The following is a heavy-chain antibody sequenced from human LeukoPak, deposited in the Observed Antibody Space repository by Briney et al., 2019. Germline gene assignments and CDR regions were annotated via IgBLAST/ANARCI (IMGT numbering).Heavy chain of an antibody. D-gene: IGHD3-10*01. CDR2: ISSSSSYI. Sequence: GGSLRLSCAASGFTFSSYSMNWVRQAPGKGLEWVSSISSSSSYIYYADSVKGRFTISRDNAKNSLYLQMNSLRAEDTAVYYCARCHAVRGVITIFTPTDPFDYWGQGTLVTVSS. CDR1: GFTFSSYS. V-gene: IGHV3-21*01. CDR3: ARCHAVRGVITIFTPTDPFDY. J-gene: IGHJ4*02.